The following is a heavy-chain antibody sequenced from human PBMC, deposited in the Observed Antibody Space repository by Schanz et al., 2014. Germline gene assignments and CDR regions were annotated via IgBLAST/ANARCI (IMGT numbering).Heavy chain of an antibody. V-gene: IGHV1-69*04. Sequence: QVQLVQSGAEVKKPGSSMKVSCKASGGTFSTYPINWLRQAPGQALEWMGRIIPIHGIVNYAQRFQDRVRITADKSTSTAYMELSSLRSDDTAVYYCARDGVDAAAGGNYWGQGTLXTVSS. CDR3: ARDGVDAAAGGNY. CDR1: GGTFSTYP. D-gene: IGHD6-13*01. J-gene: IGHJ4*02. CDR2: IIPIHGIV.